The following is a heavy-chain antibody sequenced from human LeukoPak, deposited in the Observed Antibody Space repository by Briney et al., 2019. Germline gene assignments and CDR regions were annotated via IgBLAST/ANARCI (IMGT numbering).Heavy chain of an antibody. Sequence: SETLSLTCAVYGGSFSGYYWSWIRQPPGKGLEWIGEINHSGSTNYNPSLKSRVTISVDTSKNQFSLKLSSVTAADTAAYYCAGQIYSYGISPYYYYGMDVWGQGTTVTVSS. CDR3: AGQIYSYGISPYYYYGMDV. CDR1: GGSFSGYY. D-gene: IGHD5-18*01. J-gene: IGHJ6*02. V-gene: IGHV4-34*01. CDR2: INHSGST.